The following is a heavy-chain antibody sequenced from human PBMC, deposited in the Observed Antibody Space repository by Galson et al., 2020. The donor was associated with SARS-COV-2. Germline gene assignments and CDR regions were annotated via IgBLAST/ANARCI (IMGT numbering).Heavy chain of an antibody. D-gene: IGHD3-22*01. J-gene: IGHJ2*01. V-gene: IGHV3-30*18. CDR1: GFNFSDYG. CDR2: ISYDGSNK. Sequence: GESLKISCTDAGFNFSDYGMHWVRQAPGKGLEWVAVISYDGSNKYYADSVKGRFTISRDNSRNTLYLQMNSLRAEDTAVYYCAKGPARHYCDSSDYSLVWYFDLWGRGTLVTVSS. CDR3: AKGPARHYCDSSDYSLVWYFDL.